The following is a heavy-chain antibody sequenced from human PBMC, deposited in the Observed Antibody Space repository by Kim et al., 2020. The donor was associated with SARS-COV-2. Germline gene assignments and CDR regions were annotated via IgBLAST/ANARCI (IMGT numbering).Heavy chain of an antibody. CDR3: AKDKTPCSGASCYSGRPLYFDS. Sequence: GGSLRLSCAASGFTFSSYAMAWVRQAPGKGLEWVSAVSASGGSTYYADSVKGRFTISSDNSKITLSLQMNSLRAEDTAVYYCAKDKTPCSGASCYSGRPLYFDSWGQGTLVTVSS. CDR2: VSASGGST. V-gene: IGHV3-23*01. CDR1: GFTFSSYA. D-gene: IGHD2-15*01. J-gene: IGHJ4*02.